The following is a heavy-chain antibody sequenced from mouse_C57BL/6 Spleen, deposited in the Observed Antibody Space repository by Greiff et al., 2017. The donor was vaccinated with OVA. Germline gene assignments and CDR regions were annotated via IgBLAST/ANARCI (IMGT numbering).Heavy chain of an antibody. J-gene: IGHJ4*01. CDR2: IYPGSGNT. CDR3: AREGRYYAMDY. Sequence: QVQLQQSGPELVKPGASVKISCKASGYSFTSYYIHWVKQRPGQGLEWIGWIYPGSGNTKYNEKFKGKATLTADTSSSTAYMQLSSLTSEDSAVYYCAREGRYYAMDYWGQGTSVTVSS. CDR1: GYSFTSYY. V-gene: IGHV1-66*01. D-gene: IGHD3-3*01.